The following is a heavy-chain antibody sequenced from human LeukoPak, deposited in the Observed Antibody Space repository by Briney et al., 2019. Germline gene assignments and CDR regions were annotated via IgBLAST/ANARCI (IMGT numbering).Heavy chain of an antibody. CDR1: GYSISSGYY. CDR3: ARGEWELGPDY. CDR2: IYHSGST. V-gene: IGHV4-38-2*02. D-gene: IGHD1-26*01. J-gene: IGHJ4*02. Sequence: SETLSLTCTVSGYSISSGYYWGWIRQPPGKGLEWIGSIYHSGSTYYNPPLKSRVTISVDTSKNQFSLKLSSVTAADTAVYYCARGEWELGPDYWGQGTLVTVSS.